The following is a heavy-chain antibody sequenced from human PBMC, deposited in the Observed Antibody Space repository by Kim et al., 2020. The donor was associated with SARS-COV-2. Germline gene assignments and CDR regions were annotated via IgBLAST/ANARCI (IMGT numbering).Heavy chain of an antibody. D-gene: IGHD3-3*01. CDR3: EKARTVRTIFGVVSGLYT. J-gene: IGHJ5*02. Sequence: GGSLRLSCAASGFTFSSYAMSWVRQAPGKGLEWVSAISGSGGSTYYAAFVKGRFTISRDNSKNTLYLQMNSLRAEDTAVYYCEKARTVRTIFGVVSGLYTWGQGNLVTVSS. V-gene: IGHV3-23*01. CDR1: GFTFSSYA. CDR2: ISGSGGST.